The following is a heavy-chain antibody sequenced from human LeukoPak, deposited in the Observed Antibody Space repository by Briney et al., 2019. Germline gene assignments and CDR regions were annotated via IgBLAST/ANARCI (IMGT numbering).Heavy chain of an antibody. Sequence: PSETLSLTCAVYGGSFSGYYWSWIRQPPGKGLEWIGEINHSGSTNYNPSLKSRVTISVDTSKNQFSLKVSSVTAADTAVYYCARRGGSGRSFDYWGQGTLVTVSS. J-gene: IGHJ4*02. CDR1: GGSFSGYY. CDR3: ARRGGSGRSFDY. V-gene: IGHV4-34*01. CDR2: INHSGST. D-gene: IGHD3-10*01.